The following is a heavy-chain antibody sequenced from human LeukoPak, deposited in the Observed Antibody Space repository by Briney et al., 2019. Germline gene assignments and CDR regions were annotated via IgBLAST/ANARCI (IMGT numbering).Heavy chain of an antibody. D-gene: IGHD7-27*01. J-gene: IGHJ4*02. Sequence: PSETLSLTCAVYGGSFSGYYWSWIRQPPGKGLEWIGEINHSGSTNYSPSLKSRVTISVDTSKNQFSLKLSSVTAADTAVYYCARTNWGRLKDFDYWGQGTLVTVSS. V-gene: IGHV4-34*01. CDR2: INHSGST. CDR3: ARTNWGRLKDFDY. CDR1: GGSFSGYY.